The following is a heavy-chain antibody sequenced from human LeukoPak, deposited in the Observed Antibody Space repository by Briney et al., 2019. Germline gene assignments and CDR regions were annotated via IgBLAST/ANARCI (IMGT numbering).Heavy chain of an antibody. V-gene: IGHV7-4-1*02. J-gene: IGHJ5*02. CDR2: INTNTGNP. D-gene: IGHD3-10*01. CDR1: GYTFTSYA. Sequence: GASVKVSCKASGYTFTSYAMNWVRQAPGQGLEWMGWINTNTGNPTYAQGFTGRFAFSLDTSVSTAYLQISSLKAEDTAVYYCARDLSRITKLGFDPWGQGTLVTVSS. CDR3: ARDLSRITKLGFDP.